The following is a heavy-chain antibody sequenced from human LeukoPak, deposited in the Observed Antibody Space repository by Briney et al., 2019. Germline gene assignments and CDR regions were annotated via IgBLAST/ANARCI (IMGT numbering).Heavy chain of an antibody. CDR3: ATSVFPSGWYDY. D-gene: IGHD6-19*01. J-gene: IGHJ4*02. V-gene: IGHV1-18*01. CDR2: ISAYTGNT. CDR1: GYAFTSYG. Sequence: ASVKVSCKASGYAFTSYGITWVRQAPGQGLEWMGWISAYTGNTNYAQKLQGRVTMTTDTSTSTAYMELRSLRSDDTAVYYCATSVFPSGWYDYWGQGTLVTVSS.